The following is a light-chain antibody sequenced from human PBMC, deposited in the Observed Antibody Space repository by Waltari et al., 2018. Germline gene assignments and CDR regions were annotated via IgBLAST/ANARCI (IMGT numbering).Light chain of an antibody. CDR3: QQRSNWIT. J-gene: IGKJ5*01. Sequence: EIVLTQSPATLSLSPGERATLSCRASQSVSSHLAWYQQKPGQAPRLLIYDAFNRATGIPARFSGSGSETDFTLTISSLEPEDFAVYYCQQRSNWITFGQGTRLEIK. CDR1: QSVSSH. CDR2: DAF. V-gene: IGKV3-11*01.